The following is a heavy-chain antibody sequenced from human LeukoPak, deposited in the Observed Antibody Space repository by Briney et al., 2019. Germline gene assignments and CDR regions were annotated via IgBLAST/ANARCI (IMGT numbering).Heavy chain of an antibody. J-gene: IGHJ4*02. D-gene: IGHD3-3*01. CDR2: IYTSGST. CDR1: GGSISSYY. CDR3: ARVVGDFWSGSRFDY. Sequence: SETLSLTCTVSGGSISSYYWSWIRQPPGKGLEWIGYIYTSGSTNYNPSLKSRVTISVDTSKNQFSLKLSSVTAADTAVYYCARVVGDFWSGSRFDYWGQGTLVTVSS. V-gene: IGHV4-4*09.